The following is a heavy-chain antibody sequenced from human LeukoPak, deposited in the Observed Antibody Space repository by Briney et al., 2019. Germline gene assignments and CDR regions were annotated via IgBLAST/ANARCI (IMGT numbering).Heavy chain of an antibody. CDR2: IDPVDSDT. J-gene: IGHJ4*02. Sequence: GESLKISCKGSGYSFTSYWIGWVRQMPGKGLEWMGIIDPVDSDTRYSPSFQGQVTISADKSISTAYLQWSSLKASDTAMYYCARPGQLGEYTPYYFDYWGQGTLVTVSS. CDR3: ARPGQLGEYTPYYFDY. D-gene: IGHD7-27*01. CDR1: GYSFTSYW. V-gene: IGHV5-51*01.